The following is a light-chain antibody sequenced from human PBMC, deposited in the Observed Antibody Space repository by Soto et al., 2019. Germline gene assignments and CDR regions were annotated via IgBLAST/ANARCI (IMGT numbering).Light chain of an antibody. J-gene: IGKJ5*01. CDR1: QSVSSN. V-gene: IGKV3-11*01. CDR3: QQRSNWPTRNT. Sequence: EIVLPQSTAPLSVSPGERSTLSCMASQSVSSNLAWYQQNPGQAPRLLIYGASTRATGIPARFSGSGSGTDFTLTISSLEPEDFAVYHCQQRSNWPTRNTFGQGTRLEIK. CDR2: GAS.